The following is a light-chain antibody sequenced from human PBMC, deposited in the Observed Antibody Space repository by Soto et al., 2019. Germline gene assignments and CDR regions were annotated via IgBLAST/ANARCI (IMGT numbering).Light chain of an antibody. CDR1: HSLVYSDGIAY. V-gene: IGKV2-30*01. CDR2: KVS. J-gene: IGKJ2*01. CDR3: MQGTHWPPYT. Sequence: DVVMTQSPLSLPVTLGQPASISCRSSHSLVYSDGIAYLNWFQQRPGQSPRRLIYKVSYRDSGXPXRXIGRVLGTDFTLRISRVEAEDVGVCYCMQGTHWPPYTFGQGTKLEIK.